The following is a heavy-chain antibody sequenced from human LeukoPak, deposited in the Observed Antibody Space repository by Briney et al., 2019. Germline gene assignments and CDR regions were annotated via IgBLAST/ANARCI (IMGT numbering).Heavy chain of an antibody. V-gene: IGHV1-2*02. CDR3: ARALDSGSYITFDY. J-gene: IGHJ4*02. D-gene: IGHD1-26*01. CDR1: GYTFTGYY. Sequence: ASAKVSCKASGYTFTGYYMHWVRQAPGQGLEWMGWINPNSGGTNYAQKFQGRVTMTRDTSISTAYMELSRLRSDDTAVYYCARALDSGSYITFDYWGQGTLVTVSS. CDR2: INPNSGGT.